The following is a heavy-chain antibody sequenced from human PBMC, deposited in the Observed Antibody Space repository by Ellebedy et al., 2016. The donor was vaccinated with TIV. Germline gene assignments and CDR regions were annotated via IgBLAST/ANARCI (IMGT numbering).Heavy chain of an antibody. CDR3: ARTIVATIGPLRWFDP. CDR2: INHSGST. CDR1: GGSFSGYY. J-gene: IGHJ5*02. V-gene: IGHV4-34*01. Sequence: MPSETLSLTCAVYGGSFSGYYWSWIRQPPGKGLEWIGEINHSGSTNYNPSLKSRITVSVDTSKNQFSLKLSSVTAADTAVYYCARTIVATIGPLRWFDPWGQGTLVTVSS. D-gene: IGHD5-12*01.